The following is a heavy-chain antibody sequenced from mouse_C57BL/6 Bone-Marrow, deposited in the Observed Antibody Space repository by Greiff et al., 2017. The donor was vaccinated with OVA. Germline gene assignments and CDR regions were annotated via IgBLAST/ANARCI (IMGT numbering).Heavy chain of an antibody. CDR2: ISSGSSTI. J-gene: IGHJ3*01. Sequence: VQLKESGGGLVKPGGSLKLSCAASGFTFSDYGMHWVRQAPEKGLEWVAYISSGSSTIYYADTVKGRFTISRDNAKNTLFLQMTSLRSEDTAMYYCARPGLRQGFAYWGQGTLVTVSA. V-gene: IGHV5-17*01. CDR1: GFTFSDYG. CDR3: ARPGLRQGFAY. D-gene: IGHD2-12*01.